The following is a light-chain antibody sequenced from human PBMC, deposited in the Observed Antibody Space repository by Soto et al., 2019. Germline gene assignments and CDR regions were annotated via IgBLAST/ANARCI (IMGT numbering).Light chain of an antibody. CDR2: TAS. CDR3: QQGSSFPLT. Sequence: DIQMTQSPSSVSASVGDRVTITCWASQDISTWLAWFQQKPGEAPRLLIYTASSLHSGVPSRFSGSGSGTDFTLTISSLQPEDFATYYCQQGSSFPLTFGGGTKVDIK. J-gene: IGKJ4*01. CDR1: QDISTW. V-gene: IGKV1-12*01.